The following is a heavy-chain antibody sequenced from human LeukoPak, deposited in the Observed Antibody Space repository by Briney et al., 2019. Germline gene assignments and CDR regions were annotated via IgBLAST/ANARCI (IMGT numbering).Heavy chain of an antibody. V-gene: IGHV3-21*01. CDR3: ARDRGWEPRAGPFDY. Sequence: SGGSLRLSCAASGFTFSSYAMSWVRQAPGKGLEWVSSISSSSSYIYYADSVKGRFTISRDNAKNSLYLQMNSLRAEDTAVYYCARDRGWEPRAGPFDYWGQGTLVTVSS. CDR2: ISSSSSYI. CDR1: GFTFSSYA. D-gene: IGHD1-26*01. J-gene: IGHJ4*02.